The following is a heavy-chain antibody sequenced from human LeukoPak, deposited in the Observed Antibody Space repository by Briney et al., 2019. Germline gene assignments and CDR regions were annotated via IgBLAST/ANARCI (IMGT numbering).Heavy chain of an antibody. D-gene: IGHD1-26*01. CDR2: IHPVDSDT. Sequence: GESLKISCKGSGYNFNTYWVAWVRQMPGKGLEWMGIIHPVDSDTRYSPSFQGQVTISADKSISTAYLQWSSLEASDTAMYYCARHSKSGGRYYYYYGMDVWAKGPRSPSP. CDR1: GYNFNTYW. V-gene: IGHV5-51*01. J-gene: IGHJ6*02. CDR3: ARHSKSGGRYYYYYGMDV.